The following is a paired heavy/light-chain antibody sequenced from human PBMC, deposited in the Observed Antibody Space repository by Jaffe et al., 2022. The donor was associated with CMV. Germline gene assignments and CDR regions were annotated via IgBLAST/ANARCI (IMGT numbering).Light chain of an antibody. J-gene: IGKJ3*01. V-gene: IGKV4-1*01. CDR3: HQFYRTPFT. CDR1: QTILYTSNKQNY. CDR2: WTS. Sequence: DIVMTQSPDSLAVSLGERATINCKSSQTILYTSNKQNYLAWYQQKPGQPPKLLIYWTSTRASGVPDRFSGSGSGTDFTLTISSLQAEDVAVYYCHQFYRTPFTFGPGTRVDIK.
Heavy chain of an antibody. Sequence: QITLKESGPTLVKPTQTLTLTCTFSGFSLSTDGVGVGWIRQPPGKAPEWLALIYWNDDKRYSPSLKSRLTITKDTAKDQVVLTMTNMDPVDTATYYCAHRPYDNIWGSYAFDYWGQGTLVIVSS. V-gene: IGHV2-5*01. D-gene: IGHD3-16*01. CDR2: IYWNDDK. CDR1: GFSLSTDGVG. CDR3: AHRPYDNIWGSYAFDY. J-gene: IGHJ4*02.